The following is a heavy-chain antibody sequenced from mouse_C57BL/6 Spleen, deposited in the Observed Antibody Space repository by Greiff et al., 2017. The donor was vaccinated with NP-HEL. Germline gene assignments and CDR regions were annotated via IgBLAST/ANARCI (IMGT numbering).Heavy chain of an antibody. V-gene: IGHV1-82*01. Sequence: QVQLQQSGPELVKPGASVKISCKASGYAFSSSWMNWVKQRPGKGLEWIGRIYPGDGDTNYNGKFKGKATLTADKSSSTAYMQLSSLTSEDSAVYFCARSSGYGSSFFFDYWGQGTTLTVSS. CDR1: GYAFSSSW. D-gene: IGHD1-1*01. J-gene: IGHJ2*01. CDR2: IYPGDGDT. CDR3: ARSSGYGSSFFFDY.